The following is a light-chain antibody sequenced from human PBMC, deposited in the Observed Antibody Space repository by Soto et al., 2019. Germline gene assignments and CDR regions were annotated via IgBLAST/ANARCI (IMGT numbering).Light chain of an antibody. Sequence: DIVMTQAPLSLPVTPGEPASISCRSSQSLLHSNGYNYLDWYLQKPGQSPQLLIYLGSNRASGVPDRFSGSGSGTDFTLKISRVEAEDVGVYYCMQALKTPITFGQGTRLEIX. V-gene: IGKV2-28*01. CDR3: MQALKTPIT. J-gene: IGKJ5*01. CDR2: LGS. CDR1: QSLLHSNGYNY.